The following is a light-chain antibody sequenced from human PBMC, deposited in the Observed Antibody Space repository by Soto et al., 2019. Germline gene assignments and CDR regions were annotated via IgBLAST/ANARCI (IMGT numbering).Light chain of an antibody. V-gene: IGKV4-1*01. CDR3: QQYYSSWT. CDR2: WAS. CDR1: QSVLYSSNNKNC. Sequence: DIVMTQSPDSLAVSLGERATINCKSSQSVLYSSNNKNCLAWYLQKPGQPPKLLIYWASTRDSGVPDRFSGSGSGTDFTLTISSLQAEDVAVYYCQQYYSSWTFGQGTKVEIK. J-gene: IGKJ1*01.